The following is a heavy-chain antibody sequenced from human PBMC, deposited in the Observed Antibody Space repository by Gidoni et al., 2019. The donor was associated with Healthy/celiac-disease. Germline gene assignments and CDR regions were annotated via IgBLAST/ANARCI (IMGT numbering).Heavy chain of an antibody. V-gene: IGHV3-30*18. Sequence: QVQLVESGGGVVQPGRSLRLSCAASGFPFSSYGMHWVRQAPGKGLEWVAVISYDGSNKYYADSVKGRFTISRDNSKNTLYLQMNSLRAEDTAVYYCAKALMTTVTTFAGHGMDVWGQGTTVTVSS. CDR1: GFPFSSYG. J-gene: IGHJ6*02. CDR3: AKALMTTVTTFAGHGMDV. D-gene: IGHD4-17*01. CDR2: ISYDGSNK.